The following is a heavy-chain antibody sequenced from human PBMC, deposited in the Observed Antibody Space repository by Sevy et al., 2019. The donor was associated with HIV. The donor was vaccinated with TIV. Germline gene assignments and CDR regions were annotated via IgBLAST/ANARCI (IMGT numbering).Heavy chain of an antibody. Sequence: ASVKVSCKASGGIFRSNAISWVRQAPGQGLEWMGGIIAVFGTTNYAQKFQGRVTVSADESRSTAYMELSSLRSEDTAVYYCARDKYYYVSGSFDYWGQGTQDTVSS. CDR1: GGIFRSNA. V-gene: IGHV1-69*13. CDR3: ARDKYYYVSGSFDY. CDR2: IIAVFGTT. J-gene: IGHJ4*01. D-gene: IGHD3-10*01.